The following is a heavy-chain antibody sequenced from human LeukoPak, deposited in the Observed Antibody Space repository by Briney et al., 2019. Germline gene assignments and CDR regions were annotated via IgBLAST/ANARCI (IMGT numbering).Heavy chain of an antibody. CDR2: INPNSGGT. Sequence: ASAKVSCKASGYTFTGYYMHWVRQAPGQGLEWMGWINPNSGGTNYAQKFQGRVTMTRDTSISTAYMELSRLRSDDTAVYYCARAPSTRLLWFGELSSRLFDYWGQGTLVTVSS. J-gene: IGHJ4*02. CDR1: GYTFTGYY. CDR3: ARAPSTRLLWFGELSSRLFDY. V-gene: IGHV1-2*02. D-gene: IGHD3-10*01.